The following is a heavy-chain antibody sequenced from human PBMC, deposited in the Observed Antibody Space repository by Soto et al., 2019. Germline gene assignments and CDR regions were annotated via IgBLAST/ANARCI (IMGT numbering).Heavy chain of an antibody. Sequence: EVQLVESGGGRVNPGGARGLSCGAVGFTLTGYTRNWGRRAPGKGFEWVSSISSTTNYIYYGDSMKGRFTISRDNAKNSLYLEMNSLRAEDTAVYYCARESEDLTSNFDYWGQGTLVTVSS. CDR2: ISSTTNYI. V-gene: IGHV3-21*06. CDR3: ARESEDLTSNFDY. J-gene: IGHJ4*02. CDR1: GFTLTGYT.